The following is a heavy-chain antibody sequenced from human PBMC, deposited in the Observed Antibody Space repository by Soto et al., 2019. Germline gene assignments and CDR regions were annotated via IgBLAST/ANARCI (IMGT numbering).Heavy chain of an antibody. CDR2: ISAYNGDT. CDR3: ARDRYYYDSSGYYYYYYGMDV. D-gene: IGHD3-22*01. CDR1: GYTFTTYG. V-gene: IGHV1-18*01. Sequence: QVQLMQSGAEVKKPGASVKVSCKPSGYTFTTYGVSWVRQAPGQGLEWMGWISAYNGDTNYAQKLQGRVTMTTDTSTSTAYMELRSLRSDDTAVYYCARDRYYYDSSGYYYYYYGMDVWGQGTTVTVSS. J-gene: IGHJ6*02.